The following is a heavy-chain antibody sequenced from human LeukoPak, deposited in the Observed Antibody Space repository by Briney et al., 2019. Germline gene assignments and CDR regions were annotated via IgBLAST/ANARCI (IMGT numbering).Heavy chain of an antibody. D-gene: IGHD3-3*01. J-gene: IGHJ6*02. Sequence: SVKVSCKASGGTFSSYAISWVRQAPGQGLEWMGGIIPIFGTANYAQKFQGRVTITADESTSTAYMELSSLRSEDTAVYYCARGGGDFWSGYYTDYYYGMDVWGQGTTVTVSS. CDR1: GGTFSSYA. CDR3: ARGGGDFWSGYYTDYYYGMDV. CDR2: IIPIFGTA. V-gene: IGHV1-69*13.